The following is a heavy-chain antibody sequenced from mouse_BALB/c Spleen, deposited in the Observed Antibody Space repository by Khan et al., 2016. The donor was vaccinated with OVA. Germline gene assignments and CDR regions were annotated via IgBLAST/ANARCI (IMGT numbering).Heavy chain of an antibody. Sequence: VQLQQPGTVLARPGASVKMSCKASGYSFTSYLIHWVKQRPGQGLEWIGDIYPGNSDTNYNQKFKGKAKLTAGTSANTAYMELSSLTNEDSAVYYCARGGYSGFAYWGQGTLVTVSA. CDR3: ARGGYSGFAY. V-gene: IGHV1-5*01. J-gene: IGHJ3*01. D-gene: IGHD2-12*01. CDR2: IYPGNSDT. CDR1: GYSFTSYL.